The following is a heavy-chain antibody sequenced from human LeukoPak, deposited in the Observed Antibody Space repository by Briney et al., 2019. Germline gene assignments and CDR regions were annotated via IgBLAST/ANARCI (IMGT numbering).Heavy chain of an antibody. J-gene: IGHJ3*02. Sequence: PGRSLRLSCAASGFTFDDYAMHWVRQAPGKGLEWVSGISWNSGSIGYADSVKGRFTISRDNAKNSLYLQMNSLRAEDTALYYCAKDMVSMVRGGAFDIWGQGTMVTVSS. V-gene: IGHV3-9*01. CDR3: AKDMVSMVRGGAFDI. CDR2: ISWNSGSI. CDR1: GFTFDDYA. D-gene: IGHD3-10*01.